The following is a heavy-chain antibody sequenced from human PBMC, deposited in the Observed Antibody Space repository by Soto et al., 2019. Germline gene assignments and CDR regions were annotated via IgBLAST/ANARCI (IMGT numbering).Heavy chain of an antibody. J-gene: IGHJ6*02. CDR2: IYYSGST. V-gene: IGHV4-61*08. D-gene: IGHD3-3*01. CDR3: AFYFVFWSGYWGGEYYYYGMDV. Sequence: SETLSLTCTVSGGSISSGGYYWSWIRQHPGKGLEWIGYIYYSGSTYYNPSLKSRVTISVDTSKNQFSLKLSSVTAADTAVYYCAFYFVFWSGYWGGEYYYYGMDVWGQGTTVTVSS. CDR1: GGSISSGGYY.